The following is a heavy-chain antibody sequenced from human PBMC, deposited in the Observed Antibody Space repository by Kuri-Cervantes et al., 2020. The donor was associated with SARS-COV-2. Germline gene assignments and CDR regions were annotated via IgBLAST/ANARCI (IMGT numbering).Heavy chain of an antibody. V-gene: IGHV3-11*04. D-gene: IGHD2-2*01. CDR3: ARDGWGSTSHNWFDP. Sequence: GGSLKIPCAASGFAFGDYYMSWIRQAPGKGLEWVSYVSHSGTIIYQADSVKGRFTISRDNAKNSLYLQMNSLRAEDTSVYYCARDGWGSTSHNWFDPWGQGTLVTVSS. J-gene: IGHJ5*02. CDR1: GFAFGDYY. CDR2: VSHSGTII.